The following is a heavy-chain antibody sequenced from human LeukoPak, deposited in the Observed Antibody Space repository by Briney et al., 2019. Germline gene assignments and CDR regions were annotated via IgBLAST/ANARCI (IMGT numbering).Heavy chain of an antibody. D-gene: IGHD5-18*01. J-gene: IGHJ4*02. V-gene: IGHV3-21*01. Sequence: GGSLRLSCAASGFTFSSYSMNWVRQAPGKGLDWVSSISSSSSYIYYADSVKGRFTISRDNAKNSLYLQMNSLRAEDTAVYYCARDEGYSYGYLYWGQGTLVTVS. CDR1: GFTFSSYS. CDR2: ISSSSSYI. CDR3: ARDEGYSYGYLY.